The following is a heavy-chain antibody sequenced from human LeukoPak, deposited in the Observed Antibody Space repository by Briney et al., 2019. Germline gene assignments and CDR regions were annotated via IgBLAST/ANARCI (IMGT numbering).Heavy chain of an antibody. CDR2: INPDGSDK. CDR1: GFTFSDYW. J-gene: IGHJ4*02. V-gene: IGHV3-7*01. CDR3: ARDWTDSYDSERSNDY. D-gene: IGHD3-10*01. Sequence: PGGSLRLSCAASGFTFSDYWMTWVRQAPGKGLEWVAIINPDGSDKYYVDSVKGRFTISRDNAKNSLYLQMNSLRADDTAVYYCARDWTDSYDSERSNDYWGQGTLVTVSS.